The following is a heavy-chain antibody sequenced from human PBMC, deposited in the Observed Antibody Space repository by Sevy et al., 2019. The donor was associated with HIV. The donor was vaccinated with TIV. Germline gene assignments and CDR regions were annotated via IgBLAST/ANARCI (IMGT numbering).Heavy chain of an antibody. D-gene: IGHD1-1*01. CDR1: GFSLSSYK. CDR3: ARAVLEISTWRSDY. Sequence: GGSLRLSCAASGFSLSSYKMTWVRQAPGKGLEWVSCISRTSAYINYADSVKGRFTISRDNAKNLLYLQMDSLRAEDTAVYYCARAVLEISTWRSDYWGQGTLVTVSS. V-gene: IGHV3-21*01. J-gene: IGHJ4*02. CDR2: ISRTSAYI.